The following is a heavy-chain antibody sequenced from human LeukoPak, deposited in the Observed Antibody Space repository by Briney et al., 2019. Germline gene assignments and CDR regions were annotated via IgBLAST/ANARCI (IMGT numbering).Heavy chain of an antibody. CDR1: GYTFTGYY. CDR2: INPNSGGT. Sequence: ASVKVSCKASGYTFTGYYMHWVRQAPGQGLEWMGWINPNSGGTNYAQKFQGRVTMTRDTSISTASMELSSLRSYDTAVYYCARDKILWFRELLGYWGQGTLVTVSS. CDR3: ARDKILWFRELLGY. J-gene: IGHJ4*02. D-gene: IGHD3-10*01. V-gene: IGHV1-2*02.